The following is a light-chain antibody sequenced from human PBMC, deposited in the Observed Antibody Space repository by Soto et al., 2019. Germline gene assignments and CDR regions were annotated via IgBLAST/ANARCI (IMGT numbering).Light chain of an antibody. Sequence: DIEMTQSPDSLAVSLGERATINCKSSQSILFSANNKNYLAWYQQKSGQPPKLLIYWASTREFGVPDRFSGSGSGTDFTLTISSLQPDDFATYYCQQYKSYSYTFGQGTKLEIK. V-gene: IGKV4-1*01. J-gene: IGKJ2*01. CDR2: WAS. CDR1: QSILFSANNKNY. CDR3: QQYKSYSYT.